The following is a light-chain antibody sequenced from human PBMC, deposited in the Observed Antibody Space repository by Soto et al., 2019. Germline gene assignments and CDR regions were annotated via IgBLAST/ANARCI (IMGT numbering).Light chain of an antibody. J-gene: IGKJ5*01. CDR1: QSISSSY. Sequence: EIVLTQSPGTLSLSPGERATLSCRASQSISSSYLAWYQQKPGQAPRLLIYGASSRATGIPDRFSGSGSGTDFTLTISRLEPEDFAVYYCQEYDGAPITSGLGTRLEIK. V-gene: IGKV3-20*01. CDR3: QEYDGAPIT. CDR2: GAS.